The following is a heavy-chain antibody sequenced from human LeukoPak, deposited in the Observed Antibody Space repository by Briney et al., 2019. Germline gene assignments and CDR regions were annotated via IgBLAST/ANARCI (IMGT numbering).Heavy chain of an antibody. CDR1: GGTFSSYT. CDR2: ISPISGTT. D-gene: IGHD1-1*01. J-gene: IGHJ4*02. CDR3: ATPPTGTTTTGEYYFDY. V-gene: IGHV1-69*05. Sequence: ASVKVSCXASGGTFSSYTITWVRQAPGQGLEWMGGISPISGTTNYAQKFQGRVTITTDESTSTAYMELSSLRSEDTAVYYCATPPTGTTTTGEYYFDYWGQGTLVTVSS.